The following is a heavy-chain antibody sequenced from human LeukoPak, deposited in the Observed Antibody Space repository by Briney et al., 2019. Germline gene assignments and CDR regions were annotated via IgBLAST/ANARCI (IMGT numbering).Heavy chain of an antibody. V-gene: IGHV3-21*04. CDR1: GFTFSSYS. CDR2: ISSSSSYI. CDR3: AKDVYSSSWYCAFDI. D-gene: IGHD6-13*01. J-gene: IGHJ3*02. Sequence: GGSLRLSCAASGFTFSSYSMNWVRQAPGKGLEWVSSISSSSSYIYYADSVKGRFTISRDNSKNTLYLQMNSLRAEDTAVYYCAKDVYSSSWYCAFDIWGQGTMVTVSS.